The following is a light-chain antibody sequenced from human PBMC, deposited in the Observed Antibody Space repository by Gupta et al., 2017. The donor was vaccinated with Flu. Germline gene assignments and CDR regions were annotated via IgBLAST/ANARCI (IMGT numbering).Light chain of an antibody. J-gene: IGLJ1*01. Sequence: QSALTQPASVSGSPGQSITISCTGTSSDVGRSNYVAWYQQPPGKAPKLMIYDVSNRPSGVSSRFSGSKSGNTASLTISGLEAEDESDYYCSSYTSSNTFYVFGTGTKVTVL. CDR3: SSYTSSNTFYV. CDR2: DVS. V-gene: IGLV2-14*01. CDR1: SSDVGRSNY.